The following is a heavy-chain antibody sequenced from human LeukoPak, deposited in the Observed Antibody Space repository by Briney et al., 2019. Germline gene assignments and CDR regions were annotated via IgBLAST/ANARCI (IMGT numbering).Heavy chain of an antibody. V-gene: IGHV1-69*02. CDR1: GGTFSSYT. D-gene: IGHD3-3*01. Sequence: SVKVSCKASGGTFSSYTISWVRQAPGQGLEWIGRIIPILGIANYAQKFQGRVTITADKSTSTAYMELSSLRSEDTAVYYCARVVDFWSGRTPYYYYYMDVWGKGTTVTVSS. CDR2: IIPILGIA. CDR3: ARVVDFWSGRTPYYYYYMDV. J-gene: IGHJ6*03.